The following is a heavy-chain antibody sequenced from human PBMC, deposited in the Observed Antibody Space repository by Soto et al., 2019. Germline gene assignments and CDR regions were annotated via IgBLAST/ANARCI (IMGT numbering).Heavy chain of an antibody. CDR3: ARDAHDYGDWFDY. J-gene: IGHJ4*02. CDR2: IYYSGST. Sequence: SETLSLTCTVSGGSISSGGYYWSWIRQHPGKGLEWIGYIYYSGSTYYNPSLKSRVTISVDTSKNQFSLKLSSVTAADTAVYYCARDAHDYGDWFDYWGQGTLVTVSS. D-gene: IGHD4-17*01. CDR1: GGSISSGGYY. V-gene: IGHV4-31*03.